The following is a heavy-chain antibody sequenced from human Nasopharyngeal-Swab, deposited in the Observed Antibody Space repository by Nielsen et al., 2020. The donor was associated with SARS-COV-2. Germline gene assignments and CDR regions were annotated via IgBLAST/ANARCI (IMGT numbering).Heavy chain of an antibody. J-gene: IGHJ4*02. CDR2: IKSKTDAGTI. V-gene: IGHV3-15*01. D-gene: IGHD1-1*01. Sequence: GGSLRLSCAASGFTFSSYWMNWVRQAPGKGLEWVGRIKSKTDAGTIDYATPVKGRFSISRDDSKNTVYLQMNSLKTEDTAVYYCSTDPIKLAYDFWGRGTLVTVSS. CDR1: GFTFSSYW. CDR3: STDPIKLAYDF.